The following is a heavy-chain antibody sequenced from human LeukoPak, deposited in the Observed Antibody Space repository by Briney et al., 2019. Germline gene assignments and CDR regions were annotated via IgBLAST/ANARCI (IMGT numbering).Heavy chain of an antibody. V-gene: IGHV3-48*03. Sequence: GGSLRLSCAASGFTFSSYEMNWVRQAPGKGLEWVSYISSSGSTIYYADSVKGRFTISRDNAKNSLYLQMNSLRAEDTAVYYCGRGRYSSGWLFDYWGQGTLVTVSS. J-gene: IGHJ4*02. CDR3: GRGRYSSGWLFDY. CDR2: ISSSGSTI. CDR1: GFTFSSYE. D-gene: IGHD6-19*01.